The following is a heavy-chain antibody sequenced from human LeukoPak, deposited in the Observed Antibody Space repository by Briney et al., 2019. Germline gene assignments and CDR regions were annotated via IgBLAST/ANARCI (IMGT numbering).Heavy chain of an antibody. Sequence: PGRSLRLSCAASGFTVSSNYMSWVRQAPGKGLEWVSVIYSGGSTYYADSVKGRFTISRDNSKNTLYLQMNSLRAEDTAVYYCARGLLLEWLYFDYWGQGTLVTVSS. D-gene: IGHD3-3*01. CDR3: ARGLLLEWLYFDY. J-gene: IGHJ4*02. CDR2: IYSGGST. V-gene: IGHV3-66*02. CDR1: GFTVSSNY.